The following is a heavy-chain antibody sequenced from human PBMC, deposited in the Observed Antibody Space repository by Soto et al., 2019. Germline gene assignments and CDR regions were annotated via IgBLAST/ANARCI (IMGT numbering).Heavy chain of an antibody. CDR1: GYTFTSYG. D-gene: IGHD6-13*01. CDR2: ISAYNGNT. V-gene: IGHV1-18*01. J-gene: IGHJ3*02. Sequence: ASVKVSCKASGYTFTSYGISWVRQAPGQGLEWMGWISAYNGNTNYAQKLQGRVTMTTDTSTSTAYMELMSLRSDDTAVYYCASSLSDGDSSYAFDIWGQGTMVTVSS. CDR3: ASSLSDGDSSYAFDI.